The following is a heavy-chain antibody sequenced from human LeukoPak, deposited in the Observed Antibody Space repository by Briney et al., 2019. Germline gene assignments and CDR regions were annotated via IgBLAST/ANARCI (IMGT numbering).Heavy chain of an antibody. D-gene: IGHD4-11*01. Sequence: ASVKVSCKASGYTFTGYYMHWARQAPGQGLEWMGWINPNSGGTNYAQKFQGRVTMTRDTSISTAYMELSRLRSDDTAVYYCARGLTTPYYYYYMDVWGKGTTVTVSS. J-gene: IGHJ6*03. V-gene: IGHV1-2*02. CDR2: INPNSGGT. CDR3: ARGLTTPYYYYYMDV. CDR1: GYTFTGYY.